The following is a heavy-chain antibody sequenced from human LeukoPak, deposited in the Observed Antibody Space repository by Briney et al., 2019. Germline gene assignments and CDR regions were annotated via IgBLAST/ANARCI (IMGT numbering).Heavy chain of an antibody. J-gene: IGHJ4*02. CDR3: AKNSGGYDFDY. V-gene: IGHV4-59*12. CDR1: GGSISSYY. CDR2: IYYSGST. Sequence: PSETLSLTCTVSGGSISSYYWSWIRQPPGKGLEWIGYIYYSGSTYYNPSLKSRVTISLDTSKNQFSLKLTSVTAADTAVYYCAKNSGGYDFDYWGQGTLVTVSS. D-gene: IGHD5-12*01.